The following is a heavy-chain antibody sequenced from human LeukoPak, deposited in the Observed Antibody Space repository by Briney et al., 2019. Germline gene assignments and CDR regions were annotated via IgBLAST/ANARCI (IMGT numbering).Heavy chain of an antibody. CDR2: INHSGST. J-gene: IGHJ4*02. Sequence: SETLSLTCAVYGVTFSGYYWSWIRQPPGRGLEWIGEINHSGSTNYNPSLKSRVTISVDTSKNQFSLKLSSVTAADTAVYYCARGVGSGSYRGNYFDYWGQGTLVTVSS. V-gene: IGHV4-34*01. CDR1: GVTFSGYY. D-gene: IGHD1-26*01. CDR3: ARGVGSGSYRGNYFDY.